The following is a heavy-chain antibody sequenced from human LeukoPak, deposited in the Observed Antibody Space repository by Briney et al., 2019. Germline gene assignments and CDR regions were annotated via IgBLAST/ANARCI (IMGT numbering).Heavy chain of an antibody. CDR2: IYSSGTT. J-gene: IGHJ6*03. CDR1: GGSLNTYY. V-gene: IGHV4-59*08. D-gene: IGHD3-16*01. Sequence: SDTLSLTYTFSGGSLNTYYWSWIRQPPGKGLEFIGYIYSSGTTDYNPSLKSRVVISIDTSGSQFSLKMTSVTAADTAVYYCARRGTPYYYYYMDVWGKGTTVTVSS. CDR3: ARRGTPYYYYYMDV.